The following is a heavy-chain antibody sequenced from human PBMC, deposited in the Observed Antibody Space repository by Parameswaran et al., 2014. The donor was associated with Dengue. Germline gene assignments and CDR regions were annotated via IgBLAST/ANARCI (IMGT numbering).Heavy chain of an antibody. D-gene: IGHD3-9*01. J-gene: IGHJ4*02. Sequence: PGKGLEWIGYIYYSGTTNYNPSLKSRVTISEDTSKRQFSLKLTSVTAADTAVYYCARMSGSDWSYKYDYRGQGTLVTVSS. CDR3: ARMSGSDWSYKYDY. V-gene: IGHV4-59*13. CDR2: IYYSGTT.